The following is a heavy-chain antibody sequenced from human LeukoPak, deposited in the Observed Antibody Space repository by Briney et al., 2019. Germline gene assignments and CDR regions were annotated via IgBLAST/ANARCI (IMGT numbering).Heavy chain of an antibody. J-gene: IGHJ4*02. Sequence: GGSLRLSCAASGFIFSSYWMTWVRQAPGKGLEWVATIKHDGSEDYYLDSVKGRFTISRDNAKSSMWLQMNSLRAEDSAVYYCARRASTERGHSYGLDYWGQGTLVTVSS. CDR2: IKHDGSED. V-gene: IGHV3-7*01. CDR1: GFIFSSYW. D-gene: IGHD5-18*01. CDR3: ARRASTERGHSYGLDY.